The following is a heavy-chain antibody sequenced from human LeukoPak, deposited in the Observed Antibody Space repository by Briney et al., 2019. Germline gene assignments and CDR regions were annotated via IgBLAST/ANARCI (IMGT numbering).Heavy chain of an antibody. J-gene: IGHJ4*02. D-gene: IGHD3-10*01. CDR3: AKGVTIVRGVIILPYFDY. Sequence: PGGSLRLSCAASGFTFSSYGMHWVRQAPGKGLEWVAFIRYDGSNKFYEDSVKGRFTISRDNSKNTVYLQMNSLRSEDTAVYYRAKGVTIVRGVIILPYFDYWGQGTLVTVSS. CDR1: GFTFSSYG. V-gene: IGHV3-30*02. CDR2: IRYDGSNK.